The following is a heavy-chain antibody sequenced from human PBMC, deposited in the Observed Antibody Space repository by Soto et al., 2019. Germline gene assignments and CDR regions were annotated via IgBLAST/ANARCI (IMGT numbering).Heavy chain of an antibody. CDR2: IDTSGSST. Sequence: GGSLRLSCEASGFIFTNFWMHWVRQVPGKGLVWVSRIDTSGSSTSYADSVEGRFTISRDNAKNTVSLQMNSLRAEDTGVYYCAKDSWYFDIWSQGSLVTVSS. CDR1: GFIFTNFW. CDR3: AKDSWYFDI. J-gene: IGHJ4*02. D-gene: IGHD6-13*01. V-gene: IGHV3-74*01.